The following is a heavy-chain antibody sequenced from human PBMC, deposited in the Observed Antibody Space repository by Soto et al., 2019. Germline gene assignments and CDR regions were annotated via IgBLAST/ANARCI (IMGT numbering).Heavy chain of an antibody. CDR1: GGSISSSSYY. D-gene: IGHD2-15*01. CDR3: AIILQDFHPYYYYYMEV. V-gene: IGHV4-39*01. Sequence: PSETLSLTCTVSGGSISSSSYYWGWIRQPPGKGLEWIGSIYYSGSTYYNPSLKSRVTISVDTSKNQFSLKLSSVTAADTAVYYCAIILQDFHPYYYYYMEVWSKGTTVTVSS. CDR2: IYYSGST. J-gene: IGHJ6*03.